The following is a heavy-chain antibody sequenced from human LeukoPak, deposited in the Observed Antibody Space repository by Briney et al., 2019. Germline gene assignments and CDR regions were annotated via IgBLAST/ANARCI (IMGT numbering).Heavy chain of an antibody. D-gene: IGHD2-15*01. CDR2: LNPTSGST. J-gene: IGHJ4*02. V-gene: IGHV1-46*01. CDR1: GYTFTNYN. CDR3: ARGRREVVAAIYLAYFDY. Sequence: ASVKVSCKTSGYTFTNYNLHWVRQAPGQGLEWMGVLNPTSGSTSYAQYFQGRVTMTRDTSTSTVYMELSSLRSEDTAVYYCARGRREVVAAIYLAYFDYWGQGTLVTVSS.